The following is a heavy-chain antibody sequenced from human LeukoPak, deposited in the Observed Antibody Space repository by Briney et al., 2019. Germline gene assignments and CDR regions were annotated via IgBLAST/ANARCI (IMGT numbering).Heavy chain of an antibody. D-gene: IGHD5-18*01. J-gene: IGHJ4*02. CDR2: ISYDGSNK. Sequence: GGSLRLSCAASGFTFSSYSMNWVRQAPGKGLEWVAVISYDGSNKYYADSVKGRFTISRDNSKNTLYLQMNSLRAEDTAVYYCARARGVRYSYGLLDYWGQGTLVTVSS. CDR3: ARARGVRYSYGLLDY. V-gene: IGHV3-30*03. CDR1: GFTFSSYS.